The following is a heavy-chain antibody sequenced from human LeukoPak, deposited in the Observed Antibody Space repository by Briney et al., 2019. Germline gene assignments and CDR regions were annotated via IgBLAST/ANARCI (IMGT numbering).Heavy chain of an antibody. V-gene: IGHV4-59*12. CDR1: GGSISSYY. CDR2: IYYSGST. CDR3: ARDTYRSSFDS. D-gene: IGHD3-10*01. Sequence: PSETLSLTCTVSGGSISSYYWSWIRQPPGKGLEWIGYIYYSGSTNYNPSLKSRVTISVDTSKNQFSLRLTSVTAADTAVYYCARDTYRSSFDSWGQGILVTVSS. J-gene: IGHJ4*02.